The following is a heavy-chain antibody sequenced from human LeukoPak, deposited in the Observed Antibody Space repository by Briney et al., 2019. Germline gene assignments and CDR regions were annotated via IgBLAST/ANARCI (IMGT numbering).Heavy chain of an antibody. CDR2: VSASGGGT. CDR3: AKDGSSGSPDFDY. V-gene: IGHV3-23*01. J-gene: IGHJ4*02. CDR1: GFTFTRYA. D-gene: IGHD3-10*01. Sequence: GGSLRLSCAASGFTFTRYALTWVRQAPGKGLEWVSTVSASGGGTHYADSVKGRFTISRDNSKNTVYLQMNSLRAEDTAIYYRAKDGSSGSPDFDYWGQGTLVTVSS.